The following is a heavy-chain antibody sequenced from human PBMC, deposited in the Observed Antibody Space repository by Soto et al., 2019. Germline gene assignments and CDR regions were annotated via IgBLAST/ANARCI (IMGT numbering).Heavy chain of an antibody. CDR3: ARVVGFDP. V-gene: IGHV3-11*01. Sequence: GGSLRLSCAASGFTFSDYYMMWIRQAPGKGLECVSFISSDGSIIYYVDSVEGRFTISRDNTKNALYLQMNSLRAEDTAVYYCARVVGFDPWGQGXLVTVYS. J-gene: IGHJ5*02. CDR1: GFTFSDYY. CDR2: ISSDGSII.